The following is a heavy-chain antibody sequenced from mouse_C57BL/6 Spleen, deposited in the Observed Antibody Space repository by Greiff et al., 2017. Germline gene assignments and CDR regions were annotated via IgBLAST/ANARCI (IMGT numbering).Heavy chain of an antibody. Sequence: QVQLQQSGAELVRPGTSVKLSCKASGYTFTSYWMHWVKQRPGQGLEWIGVIDPSDSYTNYNQKFKGKATLTVDTSSSTAYMQLSSLTSEDSAVYYCARKGETASRYYAMDYWGQGTSVTVSS. CDR1: GYTFTSYW. CDR2: IDPSDSYT. CDR3: ARKGETASRYYAMDY. D-gene: IGHD3-2*01. V-gene: IGHV1-59*01. J-gene: IGHJ4*01.